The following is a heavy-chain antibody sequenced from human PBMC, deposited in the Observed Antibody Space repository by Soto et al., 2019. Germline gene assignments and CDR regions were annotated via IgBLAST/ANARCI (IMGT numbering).Heavy chain of an antibody. CDR3: GRQTGYSSSWYFDY. Sequence: QVQLVESGGGVVQPGRSLRLSCAASGFTFSSYGMHWVRQAPGKGLEWVAVIWYDGSNKYYADSVKGRFTISRDNSKNTLYLQMNSLRAEDTAVYYCGRQTGYSSSWYFDYWGQGTLVTVSS. V-gene: IGHV3-33*01. J-gene: IGHJ4*02. D-gene: IGHD6-13*01. CDR2: IWYDGSNK. CDR1: GFTFSSYG.